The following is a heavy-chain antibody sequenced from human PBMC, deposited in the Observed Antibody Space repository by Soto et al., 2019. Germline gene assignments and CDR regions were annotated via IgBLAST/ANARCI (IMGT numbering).Heavy chain of an antibody. V-gene: IGHV1-58*01. J-gene: IGHJ4*02. Sequence: SVKVSCKAAGFTFTSSAVQWVRQARGQRLEWIGWIVVGSGNTNYAQKFQERVTITRDMSTSTAYMELSSLRSEDTAVYYCAAGAYDFWSGYSRFDYWGQGTLVTVS. CDR1: GFTFTSSA. CDR3: AAGAYDFWSGYSRFDY. D-gene: IGHD3-3*01. CDR2: IVVGSGNT.